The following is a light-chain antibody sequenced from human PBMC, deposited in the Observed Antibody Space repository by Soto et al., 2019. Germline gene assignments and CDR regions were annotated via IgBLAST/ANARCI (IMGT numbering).Light chain of an antibody. CDR2: EVS. J-gene: IGLJ1*01. V-gene: IGLV2-14*01. CDR1: SSDIGAYNY. Sequence: QSALTQSASVSGSPGQSITISCTGTSSDIGAYNYVSWHQQHPGKAPKLMIYEVSNRPSGVSNRFSGSKSGNTASLTISVLQDEDEADYYCSSYTGSSTPYVFGTGTKVTV. CDR3: SSYTGSSTPYV.